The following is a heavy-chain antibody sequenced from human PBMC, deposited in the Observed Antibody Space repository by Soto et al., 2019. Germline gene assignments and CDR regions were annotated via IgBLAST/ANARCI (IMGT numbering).Heavy chain of an antibody. CDR3: ARYYYGLGSLSET. CDR2: LYHSGST. Sequence: QVQLQESGPGLVKPSGTLSLTCPVSGGSLSSNKWWSWVRQPPGKGLEWIGELYHSGSTNYNPSLKRRVTVAVDKSKTQFSLKLRSVTAADTAVYYCARYYYGLGSLSETLGQGTLVIVSS. V-gene: IGHV4-4*02. D-gene: IGHD3-10*01. J-gene: IGHJ5*02. CDR1: GGSLSSNKW.